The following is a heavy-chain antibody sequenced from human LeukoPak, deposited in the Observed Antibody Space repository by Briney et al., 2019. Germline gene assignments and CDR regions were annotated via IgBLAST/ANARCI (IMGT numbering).Heavy chain of an antibody. Sequence: GGSLRLSCAASGFTFSSYEMNWVRQAPGKGLEWVSYISSSGSIIYYADSVKGRFTISRDNAKNSLYLQMNSLRAEDTAVYYCAKDPSTIFASFFDYWGQGTLVTVSS. J-gene: IGHJ4*02. CDR3: AKDPSTIFASFFDY. D-gene: IGHD3-3*01. CDR2: ISSSGSII. V-gene: IGHV3-48*03. CDR1: GFTFSSYE.